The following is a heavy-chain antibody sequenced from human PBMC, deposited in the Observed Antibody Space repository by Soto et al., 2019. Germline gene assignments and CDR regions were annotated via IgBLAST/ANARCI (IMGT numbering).Heavy chain of an antibody. CDR2: IYYSGST. D-gene: IGHD1-1*01. J-gene: IGHJ3*02. CDR1: GGSISSYY. V-gene: IGHV4-59*12. Sequence: SETLCLTCTVSGGSISSYYWSWIRQHPGKGLEWIGYIYYSGSTNYNPSLKSPVTISVDTSKNQFSLKMSPVTAADTALYYCARVERGTATTVVDAFDIWGPGTMVTVSS. CDR3: ARVERGTATTVVDAFDI.